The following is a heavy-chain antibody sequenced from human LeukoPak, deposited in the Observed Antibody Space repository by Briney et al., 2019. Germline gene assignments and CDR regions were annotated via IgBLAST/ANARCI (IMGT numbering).Heavy chain of an antibody. V-gene: IGHV4-59*12. CDR1: GGSISTYY. CDR3: ARGQYYYDSSGTNLFDY. D-gene: IGHD3-22*01. CDR2: IYYSGST. J-gene: IGHJ4*02. Sequence: SETLSLTCTVSGGSISTYYWSWIRQPPGKGLEWIGYIYYSGSTSYNPSLKSRVTISVDTSKNQFSLKLSSVTAADTAVYYCARGQYYYDSSGTNLFDYWGQGTLVTVSS.